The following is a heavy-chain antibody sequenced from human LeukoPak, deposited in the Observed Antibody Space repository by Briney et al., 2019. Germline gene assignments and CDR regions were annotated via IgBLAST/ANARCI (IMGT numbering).Heavy chain of an antibody. J-gene: IGHJ4*02. D-gene: IGHD5-12*01. Sequence: ASVKISCKASGYTFTSYGISWVRQAPGQGLEWMGWISAYNGNTNYAQKLQGRVTMTTDTSTSTAYMELRSLRSDDTAVYYCARGFSGYDLYYFDYWGQGTLVTVSS. CDR1: GYTFTSYG. CDR3: ARGFSGYDLYYFDY. CDR2: ISAYNGNT. V-gene: IGHV1-18*01.